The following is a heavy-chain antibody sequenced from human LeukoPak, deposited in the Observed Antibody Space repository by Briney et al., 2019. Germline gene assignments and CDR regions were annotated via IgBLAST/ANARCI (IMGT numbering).Heavy chain of an antibody. J-gene: IGHJ4*02. V-gene: IGHV3-7*01. CDR2: IKQDGSEK. D-gene: IGHD3-3*01. Sequence: GGSLRLSCAASGFIFNNYWMSWVRQAPGKGLEWVANIKQDGSEKYYVDSVKGRFTTSRDNAKNSLYLQMNSLRAEDTAVYYCARDQLYDFWSGYTLDNWGQGTLVTVSS. CDR1: GFIFNNYW. CDR3: ARDQLYDFWSGYTLDN.